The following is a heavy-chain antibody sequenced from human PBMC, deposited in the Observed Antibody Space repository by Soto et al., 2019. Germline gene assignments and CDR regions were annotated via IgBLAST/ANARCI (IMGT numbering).Heavy chain of an antibody. V-gene: IGHV5-10-1*01. D-gene: IGHD3-22*01. CDR2: IDPSDSQT. CDR1: GYSFAGYW. Sequence: PGESLKISCKGSGYSFAGYWITWVRQKPGKGLEWMGRIDPSDSQTYYSPSFRGHVPISVTKSITTVFLQWCSLRASDTAMYYCARQIYDSDTGPNFQYYFDSWGQGTPVTVSS. CDR3: ARQIYDSDTGPNFQYYFDS. J-gene: IGHJ4*02.